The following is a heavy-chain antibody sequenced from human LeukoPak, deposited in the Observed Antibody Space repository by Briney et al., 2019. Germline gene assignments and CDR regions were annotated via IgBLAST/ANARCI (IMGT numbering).Heavy chain of an antibody. CDR1: GFSFDEYT. V-gene: IGHV3-43*01. CDR2: IDYDGDTT. J-gene: IGHJ5*02. D-gene: IGHD2-8*02. CDR3: AKDGHYCTATTCYSSWFDP. Sequence: GGSLRLSCEASGFSFDEYTMHWVRQAPGKGLEWVSLIDYDGDTTYYADSVRGRFTVSRDNSKNSLYLQMNSLRSEDTAIYYCAKDGHYCTATTCYSSWFDPRGQGTLVTVSS.